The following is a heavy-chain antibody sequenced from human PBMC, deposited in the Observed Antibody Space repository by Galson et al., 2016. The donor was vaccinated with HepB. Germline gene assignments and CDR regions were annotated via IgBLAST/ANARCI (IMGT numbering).Heavy chain of an antibody. V-gene: IGHV1-69*06. D-gene: IGHD5-12*01. CDR1: GDTFSRYG. J-gene: IGHJ4*02. CDR3: ARVRVDYFDY. Sequence: SVKVSCKASGDTFSRYGIGWVRQAPGRGLEWMGGIIPFFGTANYAQNFEDRVTINADKSTSTAYMELSSLRYEGTAVYYCARVRVDYFDYWGQGTLVTVSS. CDR2: IIPFFGTA.